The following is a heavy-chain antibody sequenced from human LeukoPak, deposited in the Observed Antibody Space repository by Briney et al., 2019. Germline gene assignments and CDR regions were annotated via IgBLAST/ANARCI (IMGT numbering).Heavy chain of an antibody. CDR3: ARASAVAGSYSPYYYYYMDV. Sequence: ASVKVSCKASGYTFTSYGISWVRQAPGQGLEWMGGIIPIFGTTNYAQKFQGRVTITADESTSTAYMELSSLRSEDTALYYCARASAVAGSYSPYYYYYMDVWGKGTTVTISS. J-gene: IGHJ6*03. V-gene: IGHV1-69*13. CDR2: IIPIFGTT. D-gene: IGHD6-19*01. CDR1: GYTFTSYG.